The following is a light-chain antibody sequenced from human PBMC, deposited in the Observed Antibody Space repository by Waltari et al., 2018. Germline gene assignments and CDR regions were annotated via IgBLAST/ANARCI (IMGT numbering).Light chain of an antibody. J-gene: IGKJ5*01. CDR1: QSISTN. V-gene: IGKV1-39*01. Sequence: DIQMTQSPSSLSASVGARVTITCRASQSISTNLNWYQQKPGKAPNLLIYAASSLQSGVPSRFSGSGSGTDFTVTISSLQPEDFATYYCQQSYSTPITFGQGTRLEIK. CDR2: AAS. CDR3: QQSYSTPIT.